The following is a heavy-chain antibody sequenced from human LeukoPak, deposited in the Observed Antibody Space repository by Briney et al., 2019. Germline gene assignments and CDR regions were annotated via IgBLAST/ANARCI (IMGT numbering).Heavy chain of an antibody. D-gene: IGHD5-24*01. CDR1: GYSISSGYY. CDR3: ASSRDGYTRTGFDY. CDR2: IYHSGST. V-gene: IGHV4-38-2*01. J-gene: IGHJ4*02. Sequence: PSETLSPTCAVSGYSISSGYYWGWIRQPPGKGLEWIGSIYHSGSTYYNPSLKSRVTISVDTSKNQFSLKLSSVTAADTAVYYCASSRDGYTRTGFDYWGQGTLVTVSS.